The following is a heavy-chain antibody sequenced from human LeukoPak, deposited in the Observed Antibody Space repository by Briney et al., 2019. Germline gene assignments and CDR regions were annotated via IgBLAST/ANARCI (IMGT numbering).Heavy chain of an antibody. CDR2: ISSSGSTI. V-gene: IGHV3-48*01. CDR1: GFTFTSYV. D-gene: IGHD4/OR15-4a*01. J-gene: IGHJ4*02. Sequence: PGGSLRLSCAASGFTFTSYVMSWVRQAPGKGLEWVSCISSSGSTIYYADSVKGRFTISRDNSKNTLYLQMNSLRAEDTAVYYCARRAGAYSHPYDYWGQGTLVTVSS. CDR3: ARRAGAYSHPYDY.